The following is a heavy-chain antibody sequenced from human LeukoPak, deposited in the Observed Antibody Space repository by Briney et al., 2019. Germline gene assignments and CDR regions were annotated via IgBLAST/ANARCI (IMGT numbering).Heavy chain of an antibody. J-gene: IGHJ4*02. CDR1: GYTFTSYD. V-gene: IGHV1-18*01. Sequence: ASVKVSCKASGYTFTSYDINWVRQATGQGLEWMGWISAYNGNTNYAQNLQGRVTMTTDTSTSTAYMELRSLRSDDTAVYYCARDPSGYSYGYVDYWGQGTLVTVSS. CDR2: ISAYNGNT. D-gene: IGHD5-18*01. CDR3: ARDPSGYSYGYVDY.